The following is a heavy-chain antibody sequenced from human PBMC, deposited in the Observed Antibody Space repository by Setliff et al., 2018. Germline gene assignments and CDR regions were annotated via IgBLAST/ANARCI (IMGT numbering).Heavy chain of an antibody. V-gene: IGHV4-38-2*02. CDR3: ARDGYGDDWNTFVDVYYYYMDV. CDR2: IYRDGNT. Sequence: TLSLTCAVSGYSLNSGYYWGWIRQSPGKGLEWIGSIYRDGNTYYNPSLRSRVTISVDTSKNQFSLNLSSVTAADTAVYYCARDGYGDDWNTFVDVYYYYMDVWGKGTTVTVSS. J-gene: IGHJ6*03. D-gene: IGHD5-18*01. CDR1: GYSLNSGYY.